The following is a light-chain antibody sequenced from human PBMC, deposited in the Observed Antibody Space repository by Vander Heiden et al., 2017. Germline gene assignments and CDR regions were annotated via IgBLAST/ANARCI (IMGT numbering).Light chain of an antibody. CDR2: GKN. V-gene: IGLV3-19*01. CDR1: RLSTIY. J-gene: IGLJ3*02. Sequence: SSELTQDPAVAVGLVQTVRITFQGNRLSTIYSSLFHQKPGQAPVLVIYGKNNRPSGIPDRFSGSSSGNTASLTITGAQAEDEADYYWNSRDSRGNPWVFGGGTKLTVL. CDR3: NSRDSRGNPWV.